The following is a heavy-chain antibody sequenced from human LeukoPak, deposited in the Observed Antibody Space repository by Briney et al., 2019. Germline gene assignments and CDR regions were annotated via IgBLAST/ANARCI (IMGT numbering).Heavy chain of an antibody. CDR1: GGSISSYY. CDR3: ARSSYYYGADAFDI. Sequence: PSETLSLTCAVSGGSISSYYWSWIRQPPGKGLEWIGYIYYSGSTNYNPSLKSRVTISLDTSKTQFSLKLSSVTAADTAVYYCARSSYYYGADAFDIWGQGTMVNIFS. D-gene: IGHD3-10*01. CDR2: IYYSGST. V-gene: IGHV4-59*01. J-gene: IGHJ3*02.